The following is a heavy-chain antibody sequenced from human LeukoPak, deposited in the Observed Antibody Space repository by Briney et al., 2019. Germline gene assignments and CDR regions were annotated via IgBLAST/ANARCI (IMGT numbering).Heavy chain of an antibody. CDR1: GYTFTSYD. V-gene: IGHV1-8*01. J-gene: IGHJ4*02. CDR3: ALAPLYSYGRTNFDY. CDR2: MNPNSGNT. Sequence: ASVKVSCKASGYTFTSYDINWVQQATGQGLEWMGWMNPNSGNTGYAQKFQGRVTMTRNTSISTAYMELSGLRSEDTAVYYCALAPLYSYGRTNFDYWRQGTLVTVSS. D-gene: IGHD5-18*01.